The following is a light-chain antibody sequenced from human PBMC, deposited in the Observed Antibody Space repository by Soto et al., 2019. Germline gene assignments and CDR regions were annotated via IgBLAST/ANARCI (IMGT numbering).Light chain of an antibody. CDR1: SSNIGSYT. CDR2: IAT. Sequence: QSVLTQPPSASGNPGQRVTISCSGSSSNIGSYTVNWYQHLPGTAPKLLIYIATHRPSGVPDRFSGSKSGTSASLAISGLQSEDEADYYCAAWDDSLNGVVFGGGTQLTVL. V-gene: IGLV1-44*01. CDR3: AAWDDSLNGVV. J-gene: IGLJ2*01.